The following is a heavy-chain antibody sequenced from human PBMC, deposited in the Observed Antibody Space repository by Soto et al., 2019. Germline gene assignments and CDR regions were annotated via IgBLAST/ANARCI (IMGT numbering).Heavy chain of an antibody. CDR1: GFTFSSYN. V-gene: IGHV3-48*01. Sequence: EVQLVESGGGLLQPGGSLRLSCSASGFTFSSYNMNWVRQAPGKGLEWVSYISSSSGTIYYADSVKGRFTISRDNAKNSLYLQLNSLRAEETSVYYCARPRGYSYVLPDYWGQGTLVTVSS. CDR2: ISSSSGTI. J-gene: IGHJ4*02. D-gene: IGHD5-18*01. CDR3: ARPRGYSYVLPDY.